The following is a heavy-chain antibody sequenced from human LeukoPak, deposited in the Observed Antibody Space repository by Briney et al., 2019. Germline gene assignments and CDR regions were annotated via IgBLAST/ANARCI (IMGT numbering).Heavy chain of an antibody. Sequence: GGSLRLFCGSSGFTFSSYTMNWVRQAPGKGLEEVSSISSSSSYIYYADSVKGRFTISRDNAKTSLYLQITSLRAEATAVYYCARARRTMTTCDYWGQGSLVTVSS. CDR1: GFTFSSYT. D-gene: IGHD4-17*01. J-gene: IGHJ4*02. V-gene: IGHV3-21*01. CDR3: ARARRTMTTCDY. CDR2: ISSSSSYI.